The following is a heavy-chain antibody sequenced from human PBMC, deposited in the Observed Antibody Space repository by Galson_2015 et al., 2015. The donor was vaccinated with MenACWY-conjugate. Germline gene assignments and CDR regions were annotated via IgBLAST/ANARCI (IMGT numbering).Heavy chain of an antibody. J-gene: IGHJ4*02. D-gene: IGHD3-22*01. CDR2: IKQDGREK. CDR1: GFTFSSYW. V-gene: IGHV3-7*03. Sequence: SLRLSCAVSGFTFSSYWMSWVRQAPGKGLEWVANIKQDGREKNYVDSVKGRFTISRDNADNSVYLQMDSLRVEDTAVYYCAREGDSSGPDFDYWGQGPLVTVSS. CDR3: AREGDSSGPDFDY.